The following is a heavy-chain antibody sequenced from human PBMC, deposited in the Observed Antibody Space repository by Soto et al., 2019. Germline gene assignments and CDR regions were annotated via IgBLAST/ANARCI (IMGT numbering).Heavy chain of an antibody. CDR2: IDPSDSYT. CDR1: GYSFTSYW. CDR3: ARPYCTNGVCSYYYYGMDV. D-gene: IGHD2-8*01. J-gene: IGHJ6*02. V-gene: IGHV5-10-1*01. Sequence: GESLKISCKGSGYSFTSYWISWVRQMPGKGLEWMGRIDPSDSYTNYSPSFQGHVTISADKSISTAYLQWSSLKASDTAMYYCARPYCTNGVCSYYYYGMDVWGQGTTVTVSS.